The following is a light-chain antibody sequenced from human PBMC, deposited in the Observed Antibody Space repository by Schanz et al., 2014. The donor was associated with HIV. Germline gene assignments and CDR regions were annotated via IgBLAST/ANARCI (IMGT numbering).Light chain of an antibody. CDR1: QNIGSY. J-gene: IGKJ1*01. V-gene: IGKV1-39*01. CDR3: QQNFDLPRT. Sequence: IQMTQSPSSLSASVGDGVTITCRASQNIGSYLNWYQQKPGKAPRLLIYVASSLQTGVPLRFSGSGSATEFPLTISSLHPEDVATYYCQQNFDLPRTFGPGTKVEIE. CDR2: VAS.